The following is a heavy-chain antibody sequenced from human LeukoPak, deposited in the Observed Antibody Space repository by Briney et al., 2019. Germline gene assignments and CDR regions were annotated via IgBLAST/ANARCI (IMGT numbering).Heavy chain of an antibody. CDR2: INWNGGST. V-gene: IGHV3-20*01. Sequence: PGGSLRLSCAASGFTFDDYGMSWVRQAPGKGQEWVSGINWNGGSTGYADSVKGRFTIPRDNAKNSLYLQMNSLRAEDTAVYHCAKYGRPTGAPYYFDSWGQGTLVTVSS. J-gene: IGHJ4*02. CDR3: AKYGRPTGAPYYFDS. CDR1: GFTFDDYG. D-gene: IGHD7-27*01.